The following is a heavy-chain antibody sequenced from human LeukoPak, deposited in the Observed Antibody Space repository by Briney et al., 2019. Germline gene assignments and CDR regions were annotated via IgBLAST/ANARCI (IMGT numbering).Heavy chain of an antibody. CDR2: INNSGST. V-gene: IGHV4-34*01. J-gene: IGHJ4*02. CDR1: GGSFSGYY. CDR3: ARGRLLRLRFLEWLSVHFDY. D-gene: IGHD3-3*01. Sequence: SETLSLTCAVYGGSFSGYYWSWIRQPPGKGLEWIGEINNSGSTNYNPTLKSRVTISVDTSKNQFSLKLRSVTAAVTAVYYCARGRLLRLRFLEWLSVHFDYWGQGTLVTVSS.